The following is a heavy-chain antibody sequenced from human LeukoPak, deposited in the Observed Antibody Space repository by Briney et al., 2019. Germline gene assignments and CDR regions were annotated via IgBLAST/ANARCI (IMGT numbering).Heavy chain of an antibody. V-gene: IGHV4-4*07. CDR1: GGSINIYY. CDR3: ARGPLAMTRGFDP. Sequence: SETLSLTCTVSGGSINIYYWSWIRQPAGKGLEWIGRIYTSGSTNYNPSLKTRVTMSVDTSKNQFSLMLSAVTAADTAVYYCARGPLAMTRGFDPWGQGTLVTVSS. J-gene: IGHJ5*02. CDR2: IYTSGST. D-gene: IGHD4-11*01.